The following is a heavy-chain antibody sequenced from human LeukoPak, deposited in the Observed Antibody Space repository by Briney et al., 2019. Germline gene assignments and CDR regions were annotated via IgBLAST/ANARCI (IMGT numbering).Heavy chain of an antibody. J-gene: IGHJ4*02. D-gene: IGHD5-24*01. Sequence: GGSLRLSCAASGSTFSSYEMNWVRQAPGKGLEWVSYISSSGSTIYYADSVKGRFTISRDNSKNTLYLQMNSLRAEDTAVYYCAKDLDGYFDYWGQGTLVTVSS. CDR3: AKDLDGYFDY. CDR2: ISSSGSTI. CDR1: GSTFSSYE. V-gene: IGHV3-48*03.